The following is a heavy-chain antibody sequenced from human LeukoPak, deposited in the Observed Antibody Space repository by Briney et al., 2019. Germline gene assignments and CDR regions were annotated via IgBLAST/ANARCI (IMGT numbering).Heavy chain of an antibody. Sequence: SETLSLTCTVSGGSISGYYWSWIRQPPGKGLEWIGCIYYGGGTNYNPSLKSRVTISVDTKNQFSLKLSSVTAADTAVYYCARVPSSFGSSTWYFDLWGRGNLVTVSS. CDR3: ARVPSSFGSSTWYFDL. CDR1: GGSISGYY. D-gene: IGHD3-10*01. J-gene: IGHJ2*01. CDR2: IYYGGGT. V-gene: IGHV4-59*01.